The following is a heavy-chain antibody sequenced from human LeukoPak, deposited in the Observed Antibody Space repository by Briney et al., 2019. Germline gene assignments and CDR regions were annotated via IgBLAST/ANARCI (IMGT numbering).Heavy chain of an antibody. Sequence: SETLSLTCTVSGGSISSYYWSWIRQPPGKGLEWIGYIYYSGGTNYNPSLKSRVTISVDTSKDQLSLKLRSVTAADTAVYYCARGLGGSSGCFVYWGQGTLVTVSS. J-gene: IGHJ4*02. CDR1: GGSISSYY. V-gene: IGHV4-59*01. CDR3: ARGLGGSSGCFVY. D-gene: IGHD6-19*01. CDR2: IYYSGGT.